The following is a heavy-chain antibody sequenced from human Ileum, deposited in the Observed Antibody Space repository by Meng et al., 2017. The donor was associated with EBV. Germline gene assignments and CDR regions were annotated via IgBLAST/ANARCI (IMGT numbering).Heavy chain of an antibody. D-gene: IGHD3-10*01. CDR3: ARSSPIVRGLDY. CDR2: VYHDGAT. CDR1: GDSVSGSDW. Sequence: QGQLWESCPGLVEPSGTLALTCAVSGDSVSGSDWWSWVRQPPGKGLEWIGEVYHDGATNYHPSLRSRVTISLDKSKNEVNLHLNSLTAADTAVYFCARSSPIVRGLDYWGQGTLVTVSS. J-gene: IGHJ4*02. V-gene: IGHV4-4*02.